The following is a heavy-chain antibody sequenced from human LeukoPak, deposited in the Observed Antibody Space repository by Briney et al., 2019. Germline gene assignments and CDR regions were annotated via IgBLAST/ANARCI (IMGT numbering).Heavy chain of an antibody. V-gene: IGHV4-4*07. CDR3: ARGGLAVAGRGFDP. D-gene: IGHD6-19*01. CDR1: GGSISSYY. J-gene: IGHJ5*02. Sequence: PSETLSLTCTVSGGSISSYYWSWIRQPAGMGLEWIGRIYTSGSTNYNPSLKSRVTMSVDTSKNQFSLKLSSVTAADTAVYYCARGGLAVAGRGFDPWGQGTLVTVSS. CDR2: IYTSGST.